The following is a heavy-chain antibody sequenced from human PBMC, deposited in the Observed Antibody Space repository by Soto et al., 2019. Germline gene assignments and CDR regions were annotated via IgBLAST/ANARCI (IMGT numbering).Heavy chain of an antibody. CDR1: GGSISSGGYY. CDR2: IYYSGST. Sequence: PSETLSLTCTVSGGSISSGGYYWSWIRQHPGKGLEWIGYIYYSGSTYYNPSLKSRVTISVDTSKNQFSLKLSSVTAADTAVYYCASRHPRLLVLQYWGQGTLVTVSS. J-gene: IGHJ4*02. D-gene: IGHD2-8*02. CDR3: ASRHPRLLVLQY. V-gene: IGHV4-31*03.